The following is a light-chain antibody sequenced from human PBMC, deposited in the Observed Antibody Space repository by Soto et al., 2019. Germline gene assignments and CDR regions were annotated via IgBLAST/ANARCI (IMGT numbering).Light chain of an antibody. CDR2: YAS. CDR3: QQRSTWPLFT. Sequence: VLTQSPATLFLSPGERATLSCRASQTVSRYLAWYQQKPGQAPRLLIYYASNRATGIPARFSGSGSGTDYTLTLTSLEPEDFAVYYCQQRSTWPLFTFGGGTKGRS. J-gene: IGKJ4*01. CDR1: QTVSRY. V-gene: IGKV3-11*01.